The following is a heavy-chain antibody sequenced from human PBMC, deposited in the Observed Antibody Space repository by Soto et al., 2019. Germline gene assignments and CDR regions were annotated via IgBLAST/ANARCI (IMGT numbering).Heavy chain of an antibody. J-gene: IGHJ4*02. CDR3: ATVPIVGTKPYYFDS. CDR1: GGSFDITSSY. CDR2: IYYSGST. D-gene: IGHD1-1*01. Sequence: QLQLQESGPGLVKPSETLSLTCTVSGGSFDITSSYWAWVRQPPGKGLEWIAYIYYSGSTYYNPSLKSRITISVDTSTNQHSLRLSCVTAADTAVYYCATVPIVGTKPYYFDSWGQGTLVTVSS. V-gene: IGHV4-39*02.